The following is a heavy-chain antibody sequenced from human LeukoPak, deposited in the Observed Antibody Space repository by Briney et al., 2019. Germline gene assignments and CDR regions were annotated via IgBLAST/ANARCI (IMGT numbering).Heavy chain of an antibody. CDR2: IYYSGST. V-gene: IGHV4-59*01. Sequence: PSETLSLTCTVSGGSISSYYWGWIRQPPGKGLEWIGSIYYSGSTNYNPSLKSRVTISVDTSKNQFSLKLSSVTAADTAVYYCARGMYYYDSSGYYLTDYYYYMDVWGKGTTVTISS. J-gene: IGHJ6*03. CDR1: GGSISSYY. D-gene: IGHD3-22*01. CDR3: ARGMYYYDSSGYYLTDYYYYMDV.